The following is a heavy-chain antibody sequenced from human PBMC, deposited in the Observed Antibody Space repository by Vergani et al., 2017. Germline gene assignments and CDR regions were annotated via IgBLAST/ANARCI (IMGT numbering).Heavy chain of an antibody. V-gene: IGHV4-39*02. CDR1: GASIRSRYYY. D-gene: IGHD2-21*01. CDR2: IYYSGST. J-gene: IGHJ5*02. Sequence: QLQLQESCPGLVKPSATLPLTCSVSGASIRSRYYYWGWIRPPPGKGLGWIASIYYSGSTYYNPSLQSRVTISVDTSKNQFSLKLSTVTAADTAVYFCARDAXVVGLVKLGWIDPWGQGILVTVSS. CDR3: ARDAXVVGLVKLGWIDP.